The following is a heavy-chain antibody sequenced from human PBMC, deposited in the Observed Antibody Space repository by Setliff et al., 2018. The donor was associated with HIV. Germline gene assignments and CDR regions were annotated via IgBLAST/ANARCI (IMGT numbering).Heavy chain of an antibody. CDR3: VTSSSWSSRLNF. D-gene: IGHD2-2*01. V-gene: IGHV4-34*01. J-gene: IGHJ4*02. Sequence: SETLSLTCAVYGGSFSDYYWSWIRQPPGKGLEWIGETSHSGKTNYNPSLKSRVTISVDTSKNQFSLKLTSVTAADTAVYYCVTSSSWSSRLNFWGPGMLVTVS. CDR2: TSHSGKT. CDR1: GGSFSDYY.